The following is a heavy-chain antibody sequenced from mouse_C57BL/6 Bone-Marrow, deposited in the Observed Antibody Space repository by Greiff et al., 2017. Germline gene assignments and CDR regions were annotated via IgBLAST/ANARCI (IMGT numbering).Heavy chain of an antibody. D-gene: IGHD2-4*01. CDR1: GYTFTNYW. Sequence: QVQLQQSGAELVRPGTSVKMSCKASGYTFTNYWIGWAKQRPGHGLEWIGDIYPGGGYTNYNEKFKGKATLTADKSSSTAYMQFSSLTSEDSAIYYCARGGLRRVAWFAYWGQGTLVTVSA. J-gene: IGHJ3*01. CDR3: ARGGLRRVAWFAY. V-gene: IGHV1-63*01. CDR2: IYPGGGYT.